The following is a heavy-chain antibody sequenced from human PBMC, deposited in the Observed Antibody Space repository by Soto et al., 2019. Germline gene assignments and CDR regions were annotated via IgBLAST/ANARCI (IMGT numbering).Heavy chain of an antibody. CDR3: TSGWRSAVSGADH. J-gene: IGHJ4*02. D-gene: IGHD6-19*01. V-gene: IGHV4-39*01. CDR1: GGPISGSGYS. Sequence: SETLSLTCTVSGGPISGSGYSWGWIRQPPGKGLEWIGSIYHSGSTYHNPSLTSRVTISVDTSKNQFSLKLSSVTAADTAVYYCTSGWRSAVSGADHWGQGTPVTGSS. CDR2: IYHSGST.